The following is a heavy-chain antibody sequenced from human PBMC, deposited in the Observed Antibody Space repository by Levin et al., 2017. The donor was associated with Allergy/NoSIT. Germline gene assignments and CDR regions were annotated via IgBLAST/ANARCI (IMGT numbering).Heavy chain of an antibody. J-gene: IGHJ3*02. CDR2: IYWDDDK. CDR3: AHRGLGILLDAFDI. Sequence: SGPTLVKPTQTLTLTCTFSGFSLSTSGVGVGWIRQPPGKALEWLALIYWDDDKRYSPSLKSRLTITKDTSKNQVVLTMTNMDPVDTATYYCAHRGLGILLDAFDIWGQGTMVTVSS. V-gene: IGHV2-5*02. CDR1: GFSLSTSGVG. D-gene: IGHD2-15*01.